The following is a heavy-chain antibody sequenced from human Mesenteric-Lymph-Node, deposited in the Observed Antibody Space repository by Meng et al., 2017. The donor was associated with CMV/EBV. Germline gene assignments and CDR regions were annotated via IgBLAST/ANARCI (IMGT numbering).Heavy chain of an antibody. CDR1: VGSISSSSYY. V-gene: IGHV4-39*07. CDR2: IYYSGST. J-gene: IGHJ4*02. CDR3: ARDGDYYDSSGYNPFDY. Sequence: QLQLQESGPGLVKPSEALSLSCTLSVGSISSSSYYWGWIRQPPGKGLEWIGSIYYSGSTYYNPSLKSRFTISVDTSKNQFSLKLSSVTAADTAVYYCARDGDYYDSSGYNPFDYWGQGTLVTVSS. D-gene: IGHD3-22*01.